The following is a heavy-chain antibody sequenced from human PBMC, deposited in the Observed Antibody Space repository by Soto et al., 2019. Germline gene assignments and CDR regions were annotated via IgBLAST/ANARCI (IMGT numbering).Heavy chain of an antibody. Sequence: GGALRLSCAASELTFSSYWMHWVRQAPGKGLVWVSRINSDGSSTTYADSVKGRFTISRDNAKNSLYLQMNSLRAEDTAVYYCARVRITMVRGAPGPFDPWGQGTLVTVSS. V-gene: IGHV3-74*01. CDR3: ARVRITMVRGAPGPFDP. CDR1: ELTFSSYW. D-gene: IGHD3-10*01. CDR2: INSDGSST. J-gene: IGHJ5*02.